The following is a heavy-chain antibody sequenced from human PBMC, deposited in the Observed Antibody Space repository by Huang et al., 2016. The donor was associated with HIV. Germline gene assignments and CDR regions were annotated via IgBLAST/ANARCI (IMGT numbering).Heavy chain of an antibody. CDR1: GGSFSGYY. J-gene: IGHJ5*02. D-gene: IGHD6-13*01. Sequence: QVQLQQWGAGLLKPSETLSLTCAVYGGSFSGYYWNWIRQPPGKGLEWIGEIKHSGSTNYNPSLQSRVTMSVDTSKNQFSLKLNSVTAADTTVYYCARGRLNSNSRYNDWFDPWGQGTLVTVSS. CDR2: IKHSGST. V-gene: IGHV4-34*01. CDR3: ARGRLNSNSRYNDWFDP.